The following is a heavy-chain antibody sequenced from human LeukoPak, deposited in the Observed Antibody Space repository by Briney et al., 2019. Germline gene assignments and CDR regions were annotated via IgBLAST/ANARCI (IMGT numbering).Heavy chain of an antibody. CDR3: ARGPLGDPAHFDY. Sequence: ASVKVSCKASGGTFSSYAISWARQAPGQGLEWMGGIIPIFGTANYAQKFQGRVTITADESTSTAYMELSSLRSEDTAVYYCARGPLGDPAHFDYWGQGTLVTVSS. CDR1: GGTFSSYA. D-gene: IGHD2-21*01. CDR2: IIPIFGTA. J-gene: IGHJ4*02. V-gene: IGHV1-69*01.